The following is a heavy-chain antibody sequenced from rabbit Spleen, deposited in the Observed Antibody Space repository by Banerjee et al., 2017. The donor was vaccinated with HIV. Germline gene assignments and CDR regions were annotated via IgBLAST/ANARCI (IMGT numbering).Heavy chain of an antibody. CDR1: GFSFSSSFY. J-gene: IGHJ4*01. Sequence: QQLEESGGDLVKPGASLTLTCTASGFSFSSSFYMCWVRQAPGKGLEWIACIEGGSSAFSYFASWAKGRFTISKTSSTTVTLQMTSLTASDTATYFCARRYAGYAGYGSSDLWGQGTLVTVS. CDR2: IEGGSSAFS. CDR3: ARRYAGYAGYGSSDL. V-gene: IGHV1S40*01. D-gene: IGHD7-1*01.